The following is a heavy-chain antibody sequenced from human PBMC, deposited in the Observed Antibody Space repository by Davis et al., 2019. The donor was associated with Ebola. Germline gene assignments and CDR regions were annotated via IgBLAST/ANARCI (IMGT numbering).Heavy chain of an antibody. D-gene: IGHD3-3*01. CDR1: GYTFTSYY. J-gene: IGHJ6*02. Sequence: ASVKVSCKASGYTFTSYYMHWVRQAPGQGLEWMGIINPSGGSTSYAQKFQGRVTMTRDTSTSTVYMELSSLRSEDTAVYYCARVGTIFGVVDYYYYGMDVWGQGTTVTVSS. CDR3: ARVGTIFGVVDYYYYGMDV. CDR2: INPSGGST. V-gene: IGHV1-46*01.